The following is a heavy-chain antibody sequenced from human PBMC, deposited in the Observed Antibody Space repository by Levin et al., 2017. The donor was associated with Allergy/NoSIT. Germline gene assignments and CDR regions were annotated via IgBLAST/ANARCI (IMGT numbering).Heavy chain of an antibody. CDR3: AKSLYGSTRDAFDS. V-gene: IGHV3-23*01. D-gene: IGHD3-10*01. J-gene: IGHJ3*02. CDR1: GFTFSSYA. CDR2: ISGSGGST. Sequence: LSLTCAASGFTFSSYAMSWVRQAPGKGLEWVSAISGSGGSTYYADSVKGRFTISRDNSKNTLYLQMNSLRAEDTAVYYCAKSLYGSTRDAFDSWGQGTMVTVSS.